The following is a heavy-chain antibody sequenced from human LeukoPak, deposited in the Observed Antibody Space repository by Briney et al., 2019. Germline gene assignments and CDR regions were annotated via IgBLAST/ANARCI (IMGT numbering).Heavy chain of an antibody. V-gene: IGHV4-34*01. D-gene: IGHD3-16*01. Sequence: SETLSLTCAVYGGSFSGYYWSWIRQPPGKGLEWIGEINHSGSTNYNPSLKSRVTISVDTSKNQFSLKLSSVTAADTAVYYCTCASWYFDYWGQGTLVTASS. CDR3: TCASWYFDY. CDR1: GGSFSGYY. CDR2: INHSGST. J-gene: IGHJ4*02.